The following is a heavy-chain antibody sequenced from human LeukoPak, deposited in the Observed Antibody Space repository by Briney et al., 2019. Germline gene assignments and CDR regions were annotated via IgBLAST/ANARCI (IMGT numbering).Heavy chain of an antibody. CDR2: TGYDGSNK. Sequence: PGGSLRLSCAASGFTFSNYGIHWVRQAPGKGLEWVAVTGYDGSNKYYVDSVKGRFTMSRDNYKNMLYLQMNSLRAEDTAVYYCARDRDRLLDYWGQGTLVTASS. CDR3: ARDRDRLLDY. CDR1: GFTFSNYG. D-gene: IGHD3-16*02. V-gene: IGHV3-33*01. J-gene: IGHJ4*01.